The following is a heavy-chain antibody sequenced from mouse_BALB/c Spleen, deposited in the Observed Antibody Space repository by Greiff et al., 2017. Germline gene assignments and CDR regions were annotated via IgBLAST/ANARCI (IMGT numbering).Heavy chain of an antibody. V-gene: IGHV14-3*02. CDR3: ARENYDYDGYAMDY. Sequence: VTLKESGAELVKPGASVKLSCTASGFNIKDTYMHWVKQRPEQGLEWIGRIDPANGNTKYDPKFQGKATITADTSSNTAYLQLSSLTSEDTAVYYCARENYDYDGYAMDYWGQGTSVTVSS. D-gene: IGHD2-4*01. CDR1: GFNIKDTY. CDR2: IDPANGNT. J-gene: IGHJ4*01.